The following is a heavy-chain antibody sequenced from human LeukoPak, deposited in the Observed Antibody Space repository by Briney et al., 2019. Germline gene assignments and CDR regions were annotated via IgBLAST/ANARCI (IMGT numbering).Heavy chain of an antibody. CDR3: ARTPELLLRVGYFQH. CDR1: GFTFDDYA. D-gene: IGHD2-15*01. J-gene: IGHJ1*01. Sequence: PGRSLRLSCAASGFTFDDYAMHWVRQAPGKGLEWVSGIGWNSGSIGYADSVKGRFTISRDNAKNSLYLQMNSLRAEDTALYYCARTPELLLRVGYFQHWGQGTLVTVSS. V-gene: IGHV3-9*01. CDR2: IGWNSGSI.